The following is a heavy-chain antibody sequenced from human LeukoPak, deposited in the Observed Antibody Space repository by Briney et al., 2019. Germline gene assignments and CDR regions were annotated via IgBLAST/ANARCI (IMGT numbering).Heavy chain of an antibody. J-gene: IGHJ4*02. CDR2: IYYSGST. V-gene: IGHV4-59*01. Sequence: SETLSLTCTVSGGSISSYYWSWIRQPPGKGLEWIGYIYYSGSTNYNPSLKSRVTISVDTSKNQFSLKLSSVTAADTAVYYCARRVASTMDFDCWGQGTLVTVSS. D-gene: IGHD3-10*01. CDR3: ARRVASTMDFDC. CDR1: GGSISSYY.